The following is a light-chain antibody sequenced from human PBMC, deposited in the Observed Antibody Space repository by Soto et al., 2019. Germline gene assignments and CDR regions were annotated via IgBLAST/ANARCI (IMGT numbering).Light chain of an antibody. CDR3: QQYNNWPIT. J-gene: IGKJ5*01. CDR2: GAS. Sequence: SPATLSVSPGERATLSCMASQSVGSYLAWYQQKPGLAPRLLVYGASTRATDIPARFSGSGSVTDFTLTISSLQSEDFAVYYCQQYNNWPITFGQGTRLEIK. V-gene: IGKV3D-15*01. CDR1: QSVGSY.